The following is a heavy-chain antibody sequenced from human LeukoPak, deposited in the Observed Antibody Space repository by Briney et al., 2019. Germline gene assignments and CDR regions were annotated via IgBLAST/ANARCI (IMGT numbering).Heavy chain of an antibody. Sequence: GGSLRLSCAASGFTFSSYGMHWVRQAPGKGLEWVAVISYDGSNKYYADSVKGRFTISRDNSKNTLYLQMNSLRAEDTAVYYCARYGSGSYYKDPLDYWGQGTVVTVSS. CDR1: GFTFSSYG. CDR2: ISYDGSNK. V-gene: IGHV3-30*12. CDR3: ARYGSGSYYKDPLDY. D-gene: IGHD3-10*01. J-gene: IGHJ4*02.